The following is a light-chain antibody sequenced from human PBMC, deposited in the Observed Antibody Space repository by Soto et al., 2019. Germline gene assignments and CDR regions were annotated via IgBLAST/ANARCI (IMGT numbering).Light chain of an antibody. CDR1: KSDIGVYDF. V-gene: IGLV2-8*01. CDR3: KSYAGSNTYV. J-gene: IGLJ1*01. Sequence: QSALTQPPSASGSPGQSGTISCTGTKSDIGVYDFVSWYQHHPGKAPRLIIYEVVQRPSGVPDRFSGSKSGNTASLTVSGLQAADEADSFCKSYAGSNTYVFGSGTKLTVL. CDR2: EVV.